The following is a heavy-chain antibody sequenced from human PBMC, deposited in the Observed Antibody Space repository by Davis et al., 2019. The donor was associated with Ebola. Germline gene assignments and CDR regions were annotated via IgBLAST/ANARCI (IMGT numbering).Heavy chain of an antibody. V-gene: IGHV1-18*01. CDR2: ISAYNDNT. Sequence: AASVKVSCKASGYTFTSYGISWVRQAPGQGLEWMGWISAYNDNTNYAQKFQGRVTITADESTSTAYMELSSLRSEDTAVYYCARDIPGYGDYGYYFDYWGQGTLVTVSS. CDR3: ARDIPGYGDYGYYFDY. D-gene: IGHD4-17*01. CDR1: GYTFTSYG. J-gene: IGHJ4*02.